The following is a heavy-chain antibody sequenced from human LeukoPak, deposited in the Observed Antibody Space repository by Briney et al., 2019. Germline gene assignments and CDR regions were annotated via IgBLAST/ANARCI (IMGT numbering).Heavy chain of an antibody. Sequence: SETLSLTCAVYGGSFSGYYWSWIRQPPGKGLEWIGEINHSGSTNYNPSLKSRVTISVDTSKNQFFLKLSSVTAADTAVYYCATLNPVITMVRGVMSVGWFDPWGQGTLVTVSS. D-gene: IGHD3-10*01. CDR1: GGSFSGYY. CDR3: ATLNPVITMVRGVMSVGWFDP. J-gene: IGHJ5*02. CDR2: INHSGST. V-gene: IGHV4-34*01.